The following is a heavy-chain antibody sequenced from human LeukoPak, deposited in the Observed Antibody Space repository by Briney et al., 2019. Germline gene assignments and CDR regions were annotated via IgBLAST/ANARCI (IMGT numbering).Heavy chain of an antibody. J-gene: IGHJ4*02. V-gene: IGHV3-48*03. D-gene: IGHD4-17*01. CDR1: GFAFSSYE. CDR3: ARPYSTVTLLY. CDR2: ISSSGSTI. Sequence: PGGSLRLSCGASGFAFSSYEMNWVRQAPGQGLEWLSYISSSGSTIFYADSVKGRFTISRDNAKNLLYLQMNSLRAEDTAVYYCARPYSTVTLLYWGRGTLVTVSS.